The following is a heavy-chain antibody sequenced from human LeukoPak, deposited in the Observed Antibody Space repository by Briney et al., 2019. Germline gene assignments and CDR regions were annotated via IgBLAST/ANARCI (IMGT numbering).Heavy chain of an antibody. CDR3: ATESDGYNDAFDI. V-gene: IGHV4-34*01. CDR1: GGSFSGYY. Sequence: SETLSLTCAVYGGSFSGYYWSWIRQPPGKGLEWIGEINHSGSTNYNPSLKSRVTISVDTSKNQFSLKLSSVTAADTAVYYCATESDGYNDAFDIWGQGTMVTVSS. D-gene: IGHD5-24*01. J-gene: IGHJ3*02. CDR2: INHSGST.